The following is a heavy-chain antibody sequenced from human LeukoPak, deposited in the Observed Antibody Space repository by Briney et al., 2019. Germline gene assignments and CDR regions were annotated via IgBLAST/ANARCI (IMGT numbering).Heavy chain of an antibody. CDR1: GFTFSSYG. D-gene: IGHD3-3*01. J-gene: IGHJ4*02. CDR3: ARGGYYDFWSGWRGY. Sequence: GGSLRLSCAASGFTFSSYGMSWVRQAPGKGLEWVANIKQDGSEKYYVDSVKGRFTISRDNAKNSLYLQMNSLRAEDTAVYYCARGGYYDFWSGWRGYWGQGTLVTVSS. CDR2: IKQDGSEK. V-gene: IGHV3-7*01.